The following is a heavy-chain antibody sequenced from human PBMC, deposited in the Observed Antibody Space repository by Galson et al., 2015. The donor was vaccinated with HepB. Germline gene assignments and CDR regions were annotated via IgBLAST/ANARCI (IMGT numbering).Heavy chain of an antibody. CDR1: GFSLSTTGVG. D-gene: IGHD6-13*01. CDR3: ARGVTAAPVLGAFDV. Sequence: PALVKPPQTLTLTCTFFGFSLSTTGVGVGWVRQPPGKALEWLALIYWDGDKRYSPSLQNRLTITKDTSKSQVVLTMTSVDPVDTATYYCARGVTAAPVLGAFDVWGQGTMVTVSS. J-gene: IGHJ3*01. CDR2: IYWDGDK. V-gene: IGHV2-5*02.